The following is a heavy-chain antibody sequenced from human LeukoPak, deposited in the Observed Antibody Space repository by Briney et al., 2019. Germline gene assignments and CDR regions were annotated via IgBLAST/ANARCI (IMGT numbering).Heavy chain of an antibody. D-gene: IGHD2-2*01. CDR3: ASGDCSSTICYSPMDV. CDR1: GGSISSGSYY. V-gene: IGHV4-61*02. Sequence: SETLSLTCTVSGGSISSGSYYWSWIRQPAGKGLEWIGRIYTSGSTNYNPSLKSRVTISVDTSKNQFSLKLSSVTAADTAVYYCASGDCSSTICYSPMDVWGKGTTVTVSS. J-gene: IGHJ6*03. CDR2: IYTSGST.